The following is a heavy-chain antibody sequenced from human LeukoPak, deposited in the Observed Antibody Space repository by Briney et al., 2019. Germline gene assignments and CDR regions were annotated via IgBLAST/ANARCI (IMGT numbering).Heavy chain of an antibody. D-gene: IGHD2-21*02. V-gene: IGHV3-30*18. Sequence: PGGSLRLSCAASGFTFSSYGMHWVRQAPGKGLEWVAVISYDGSNKYYADSVKGRFTISRDNSKNTLYLQMNSLRAEDTAVYYCAKDGGDPTQDYWGQGTLVTVSS. CDR3: AKDGGDPTQDY. CDR2: ISYDGSNK. J-gene: IGHJ4*02. CDR1: GFTFSSYG.